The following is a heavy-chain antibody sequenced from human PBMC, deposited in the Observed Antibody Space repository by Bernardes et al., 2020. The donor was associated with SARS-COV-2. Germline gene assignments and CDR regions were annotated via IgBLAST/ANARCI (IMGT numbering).Heavy chain of an antibody. V-gene: IGHV4-59*01. Sequence: SETLCLTCTVSGGSISSYYWSWIRQPPGKGLEWIGYIYYSGSTNYNPSLKSRVTISVDTSKNQFSLKLSSVTAADTAVYYCARVLGYCSSTSCYRDYYYYGMDVWGQGTTVTVSS. D-gene: IGHD2-2*02. CDR3: ARVLGYCSSTSCYRDYYYYGMDV. CDR1: GGSISSYY. CDR2: IYYSGST. J-gene: IGHJ6*02.